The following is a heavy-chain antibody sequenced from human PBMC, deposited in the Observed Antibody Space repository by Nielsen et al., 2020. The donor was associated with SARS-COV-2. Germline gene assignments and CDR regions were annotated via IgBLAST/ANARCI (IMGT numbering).Heavy chain of an antibody. CDR1: GFTFSPYW. CDR3: TTRTFYLDY. J-gene: IGHJ4*02. V-gene: IGHV3-74*01. D-gene: IGHD1-1*01. CDR2: INHDGSTA. Sequence: GESLKISCTASGFTFSPYWIHWVRQSPGKGLEWVSHINHDGSTATYADSVKGRFTVSRDNAKNTVYLQMTSLRAEDTALYYCTTRTFYLDYWGQGTLVTVSS.